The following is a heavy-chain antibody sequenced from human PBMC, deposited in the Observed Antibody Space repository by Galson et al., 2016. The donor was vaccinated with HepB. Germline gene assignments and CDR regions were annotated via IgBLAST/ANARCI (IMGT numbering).Heavy chain of an antibody. Sequence: TLSLTCTVSGDSISTSRYSYWSWLRQPVGKGPEWIGLIYTSGSTKYNPSLKSRLTISLDTSKNQFSLELLSVTAADTAVYYCARELGSWSQGTLVTVSS. CDR2: IYTSGST. V-gene: IGHV4-61*02. D-gene: IGHD3-16*01. CDR1: GDSISTSRYSY. CDR3: ARELGS. J-gene: IGHJ5*02.